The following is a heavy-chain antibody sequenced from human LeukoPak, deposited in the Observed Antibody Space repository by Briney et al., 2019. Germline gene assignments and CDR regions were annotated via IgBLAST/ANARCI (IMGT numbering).Heavy chain of an antibody. J-gene: IGHJ5*02. CDR2: MSSSSSYI. V-gene: IGHV3-21*01. D-gene: IGHD3-3*01. Sequence: GGSLRLSCAASGFTFSSYSMNWVRQAPGKGLEWVSSMSSSSSYIYYADSVKGRFTISRDNAKNSLYLQMNSLRAEDTAVYYCARGSQSYYDFWSGYPNWFDPWGQGTLVTVSS. CDR3: ARGSQSYYDFWSGYPNWFDP. CDR1: GFTFSSYS.